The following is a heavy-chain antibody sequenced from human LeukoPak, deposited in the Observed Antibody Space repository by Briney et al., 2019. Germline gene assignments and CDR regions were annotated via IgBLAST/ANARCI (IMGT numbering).Heavy chain of an antibody. J-gene: IGHJ3*02. D-gene: IGHD2-2*01. CDR3: TRGGGSTSQRAFDI. V-gene: IGHV1-8*03. CDR1: GYTFTSYG. CDR2: MNPNSGNT. Sequence: ASVKVSCKASGYTFTSYGISWVRQATGQGLEWMGWMNPNSGNTGYAQKFQGRVTITRNTSISTAYMELSSLRSEDTAVYYCTRGGGSTSQRAFDIWGQGTMVTVSS.